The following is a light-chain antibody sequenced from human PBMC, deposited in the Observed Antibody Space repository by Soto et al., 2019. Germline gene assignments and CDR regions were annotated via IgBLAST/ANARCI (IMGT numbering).Light chain of an antibody. CDR2: AAS. J-gene: IGKJ2*01. CDR3: QQLNGYPYT. Sequence: DIQVTQSPSFLSASVGDSVTITCRTSQGISSFLAWYQQKSEKAPKLLIYAASTLQSGVPSRFSGSGFGTEFTLTISSLEPEDFATYYCQQLNGYPYTFGQGTKLEIK. V-gene: IGKV1-9*01. CDR1: QGISSF.